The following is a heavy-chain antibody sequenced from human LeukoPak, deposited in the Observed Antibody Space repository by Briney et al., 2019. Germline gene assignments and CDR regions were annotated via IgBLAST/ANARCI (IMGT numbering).Heavy chain of an antibody. CDR3: ARGRVVPSNWFDP. Sequence: SETLSLTCAVYGGSFSGYYWSWIRQPPGKGLEWIGEINHSGSTNYNPSLKSRVTISVDTSKNQFSLKLSSVTAADTAVYYCARGRVVPSNWFDPWGQGTLVAVSS. CDR1: GGSFSGYY. J-gene: IGHJ5*02. D-gene: IGHD2-2*01. V-gene: IGHV4-34*01. CDR2: INHSGST.